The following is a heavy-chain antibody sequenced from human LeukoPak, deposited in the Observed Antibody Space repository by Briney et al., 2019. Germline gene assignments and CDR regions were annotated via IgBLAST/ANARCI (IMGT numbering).Heavy chain of an antibody. J-gene: IGHJ4*02. CDR2: INHSGST. CDR1: GGSFSGYY. V-gene: IGHV4-34*01. CDR3: ARAVAADY. D-gene: IGHD6-19*01. Sequence: PSETLSLTCAVHGGSFSGYYWSWIRQPPGKGLEWIGEINHSGSTNYNPSLKSRVTISVDTSKNQFSLKLSSVTAADTAVYYCARAVAADYWGQGTLVTVSS.